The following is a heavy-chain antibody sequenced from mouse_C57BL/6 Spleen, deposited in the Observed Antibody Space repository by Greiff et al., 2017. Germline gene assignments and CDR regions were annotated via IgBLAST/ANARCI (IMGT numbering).Heavy chain of an antibody. V-gene: IGHV1-15*01. CDR2: IDPETGGT. CDR3: TRGPKLGYWYFDV. Sequence: QVHVKQSGAELVRPGASVTLSCKASGYTFTDYEMHWVKQTPVHGLEWIGAIDPETGGTAYNQKFKGKAILTADKSSSTAYMELRSLTSEDSAVYYCTRGPKLGYWYFDVWGTGTTVTVSS. J-gene: IGHJ1*03. CDR1: GYTFTDYE. D-gene: IGHD4-1*01.